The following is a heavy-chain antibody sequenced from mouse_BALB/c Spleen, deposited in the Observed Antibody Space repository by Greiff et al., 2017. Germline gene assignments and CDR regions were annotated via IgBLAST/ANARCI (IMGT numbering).Heavy chain of an antibody. V-gene: IGHV1-14*01. CDR3: ARKIYYDYDNYAMDY. Sequence: EVQLQQSGPELVKPGASVKMSCKASGYTFTSYVMHWVKQKPGQGLEWIGYINPYNDGTKYNEKFKGKATLTSDKSSSTAYMELSSLTSEDSAVYYCARKIYYDYDNYAMDYWGQGTSVTVSS. J-gene: IGHJ4*01. D-gene: IGHD2-4*01. CDR2: INPYNDGT. CDR1: GYTFTSYV.